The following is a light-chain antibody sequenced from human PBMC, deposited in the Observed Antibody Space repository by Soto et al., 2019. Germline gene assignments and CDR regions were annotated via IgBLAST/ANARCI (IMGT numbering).Light chain of an antibody. CDR2: AAS. Sequence: DFQMTQSPSSLSASVGYRVTITCRASRGVSDYLAWYQQKPGKVPRLLIYAASTLQSGVPSRFSGSGSGTDFTLTISSLQPEDVATYYCQKYNSAPLTFGGGTKVDIK. J-gene: IGKJ4*01. V-gene: IGKV1-27*01. CDR3: QKYNSAPLT. CDR1: RGVSDY.